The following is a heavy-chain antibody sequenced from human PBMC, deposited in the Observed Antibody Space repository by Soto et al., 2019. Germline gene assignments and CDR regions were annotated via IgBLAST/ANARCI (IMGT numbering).Heavy chain of an antibody. CDR3: ARDRSSGWYGNNWFDP. CDR2: IYYSGST. CDR1: GGSISSYY. V-gene: IGHV4-59*01. Sequence: PSETLSLTCTVSGGSISSYYWSWIRQPPGKGLEWIGYIYYSGSTNYNPSLKSRVTISVDTSKNQFSLKLSSVTAADTAVYYCARDRSSGWYGNNWFDPWGQGTLVTVS. J-gene: IGHJ5*02. D-gene: IGHD6-19*01.